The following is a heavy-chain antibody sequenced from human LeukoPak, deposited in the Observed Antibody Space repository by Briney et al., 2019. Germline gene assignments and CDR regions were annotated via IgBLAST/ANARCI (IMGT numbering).Heavy chain of an antibody. D-gene: IGHD4-17*01. Sequence: GRSLRLSCAASGFTFSSYAMHWVRQAPGKGLEWVAVISYDGSSKYYADSVKGRFTISRDNSKNTLYLQMNSLRAEDTAVYYCARHSSYGDFDYWGQGTLVTVSS. CDR3: ARHSSYGDFDY. V-gene: IGHV3-30*04. CDR2: ISYDGSSK. J-gene: IGHJ4*02. CDR1: GFTFSSYA.